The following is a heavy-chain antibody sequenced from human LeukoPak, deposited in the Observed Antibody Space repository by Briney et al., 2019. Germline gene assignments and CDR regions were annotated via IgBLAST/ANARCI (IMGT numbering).Heavy chain of an antibody. CDR2: IYTSGST. Sequence: SSETLSLTCTVSGGSISSYYWSWIRQPAGKGLERIGRIYTSGSTNYNPSLKSRVTMSVDTSKNQFSLKLSSVTAADTAVYYCAGDKGLELRGAFDIWGQGTMVTVSS. CDR1: GGSISSYY. CDR3: AGDKGLELRGAFDI. D-gene: IGHD1-7*01. V-gene: IGHV4-4*07. J-gene: IGHJ3*02.